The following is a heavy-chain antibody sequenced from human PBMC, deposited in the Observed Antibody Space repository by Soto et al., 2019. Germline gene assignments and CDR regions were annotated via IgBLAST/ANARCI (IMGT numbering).Heavy chain of an antibody. V-gene: IGHV2-5*02. CDR1: GFSLSTSGVT. CDR3: AHRYREVRGVDFDY. CDR2: IYWDDDK. Sequence: SGPRLVNPTQTLTLTCTFSGFSLSTSGVTVGWIRQPPGKALEWLALIYWDDDKHYSPSLKSRLTIARATSENQVVLTMTNMDPVDTATYFCAHRYREVRGVDFDYWGQGTLVTVSS. D-gene: IGHD3-10*01. J-gene: IGHJ4*02.